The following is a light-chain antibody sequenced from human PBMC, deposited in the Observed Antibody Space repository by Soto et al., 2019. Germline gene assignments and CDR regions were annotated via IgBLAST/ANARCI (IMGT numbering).Light chain of an antibody. J-gene: IGKJ1*01. CDR3: QQYNNWWT. V-gene: IGKV3D-15*02. CDR1: ETVRSN. CDR2: SAS. Sequence: IVMMQSPDTLSVSPGERVTLSCRASETVRSNLAWYQQKPGQAPRLPXYSASTRATGIPARFIGNGSGTEFTLTISSLQSEDFAVYYCQQYNNWWTFGQGTKVDIK.